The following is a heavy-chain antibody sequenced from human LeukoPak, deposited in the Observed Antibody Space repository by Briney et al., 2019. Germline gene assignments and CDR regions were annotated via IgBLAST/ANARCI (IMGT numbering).Heavy chain of an antibody. CDR1: GGSISSFF. CDR2: VYYTGST. V-gene: IGHV4-59*08. D-gene: IGHD3-22*01. CDR3: RTWYDYDTSGYSDGAFDI. Sequence: SETLSLTCTVSGGSISSFFWTWLRQPPGKGLEGFGYVYYTGSTNYSTSLKSRVSISVKTSNNQFSLQMSPVTAADTAFYYCRTWYDYDTSGYSDGAFDIWGQGRLVTV. J-gene: IGHJ3*02.